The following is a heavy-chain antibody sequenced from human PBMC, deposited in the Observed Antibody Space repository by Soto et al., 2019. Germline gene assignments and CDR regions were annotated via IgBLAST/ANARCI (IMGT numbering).Heavy chain of an antibody. J-gene: IGHJ3*01. D-gene: IGHD3-3*01. CDR2: IFHTGAT. CDR1: GSSVTDSDW. CDR3: ARRFLEWGDAFDV. V-gene: IGHV4-28*01. Sequence: QVNLQESGPGLVRPSDTLSLTCVVSGSSVTDSDWWVWIRQPPGKGLEWVGSIFHTGATYSNPSLKHRVSFSVDQSKNHFSLRLTSATALDTAVYFCARRFLEWGDAFDVWGQGALVTVSS.